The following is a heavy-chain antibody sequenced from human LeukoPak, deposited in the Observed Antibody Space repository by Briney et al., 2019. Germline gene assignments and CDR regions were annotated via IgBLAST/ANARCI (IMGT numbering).Heavy chain of an antibody. CDR2: ISPSGDIK. Sequence: GGSLRLSCVASGFTFSRHGMNWVRQAPGKGLEWVSGISPSGDIKYYVDSVKGRFTVSRDNSKNTLYLQINSLRDEDTAVYYCAKDDAWIQYNDWGQGTLVTVSS. D-gene: IGHD5-24*01. CDR3: AKDDAWIQYND. J-gene: IGHJ4*02. V-gene: IGHV3-23*01. CDR1: GFTFSRHG.